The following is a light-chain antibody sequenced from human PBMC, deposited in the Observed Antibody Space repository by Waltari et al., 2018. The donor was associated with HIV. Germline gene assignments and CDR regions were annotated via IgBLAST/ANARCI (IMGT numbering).Light chain of an antibody. J-gene: IGLJ2*01. CDR1: SSNIGSNT. CDR3: ATWDDSLNGVV. Sequence: QSVLTQPPSASGTPGQRVTISCSGSSSNIGSNTVNWYQHLPGTAPKVLIYRNNQRPSEVPDRFSGSKSGTSVSLAISGLQSEDEADYYCATWDDSLNGVVFGGGTKLTV. V-gene: IGLV1-44*01. CDR2: RNN.